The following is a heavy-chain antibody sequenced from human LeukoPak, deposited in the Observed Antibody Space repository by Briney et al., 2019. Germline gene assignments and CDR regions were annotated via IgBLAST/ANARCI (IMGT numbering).Heavy chain of an antibody. CDR2: ISGSGGTT. CDR3: AKEGGSGSSSANWFDP. V-gene: IGHV3-23*01. Sequence: GGSLRLSCAASGFTFSSYAMSWVRQAPGKGLEWVSAISGSGGTTYYADSVKGRFTIFRDNPKNMLYLVMNSLTAEDTAVYHCAKEGGSGSSSANWFDPWGQGTLVTVSS. CDR1: GFTFSSYA. J-gene: IGHJ5*02. D-gene: IGHD6-6*01.